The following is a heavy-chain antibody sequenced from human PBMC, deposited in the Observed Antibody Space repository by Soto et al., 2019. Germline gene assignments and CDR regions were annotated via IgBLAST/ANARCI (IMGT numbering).Heavy chain of an antibody. CDR3: ARGSMYTYGTSYAFDL. V-gene: IGHV2-70*11. Sequence: ESGPTLVKPTQTLTLTCTFSGFSLTTGGMFVSWIRQSPGRALEWLARIEWDDNEYYRTSLRTRLTISKDTSKNQVVLTMTNMDPVDTATYYCARGSMYTYGTSYAFDLWGQGTMVTVSS. J-gene: IGHJ3*01. CDR2: IEWDDNE. D-gene: IGHD5-18*01. CDR1: GFSLTTGGMF.